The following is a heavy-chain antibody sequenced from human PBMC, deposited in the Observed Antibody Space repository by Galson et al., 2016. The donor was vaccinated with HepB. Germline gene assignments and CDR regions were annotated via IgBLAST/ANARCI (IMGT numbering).Heavy chain of an antibody. Sequence: SLRLSCAASGFTVSNNYMSWVRQAPGKGLEWVSVVYSGGSTYYADSVQGRFTISRDNSKNTLFLQMSSLRAEDSAVYYCAKVLPYSAGHGMDVRGQGTTVTVSS. CDR3: AKVLPYSAGHGMDV. V-gene: IGHV3-53*01. CDR1: GFTVSNNY. CDR2: VYSGGST. J-gene: IGHJ6*01. D-gene: IGHD6-13*01.